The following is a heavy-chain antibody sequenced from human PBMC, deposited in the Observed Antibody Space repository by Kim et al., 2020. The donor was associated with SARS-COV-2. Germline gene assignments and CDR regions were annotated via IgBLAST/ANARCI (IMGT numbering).Heavy chain of an antibody. J-gene: IGHJ6*02. CDR3: ARVGIGANYYAMNV. CDR1: GGSISSYY. Sequence: SETLSLTCSVSGGSISSYYWTWVRQPAGKGLEWIGPVFTIGSTNYNPSLKSRVTLSVDTSRNQFSLKLSSVTAADTAVFYGARVGIGANYYAMNVWGQGT. V-gene: IGHV4-4*07. CDR2: VFTIGST. D-gene: IGHD7-27*01.